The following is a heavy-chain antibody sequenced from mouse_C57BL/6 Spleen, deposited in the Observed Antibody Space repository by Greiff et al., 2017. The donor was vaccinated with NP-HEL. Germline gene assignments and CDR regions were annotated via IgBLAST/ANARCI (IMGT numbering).Heavy chain of an antibody. V-gene: IGHV10-1*01. CDR1: GFSFNTYA. CDR2: IRSKSNNYAT. Sequence: DVQLVESGGGLVQPKGSLKLSCAASGFSFNTYAMNWVRQAPGKGLEWVARIRSKSNNYATYYADSVKDRFTISRDDSESMLYLQMNNLKTEDTAMYYCVGYGNRFAYWGQGTLVTVSA. D-gene: IGHD2-1*01. J-gene: IGHJ3*01. CDR3: VGYGNRFAY.